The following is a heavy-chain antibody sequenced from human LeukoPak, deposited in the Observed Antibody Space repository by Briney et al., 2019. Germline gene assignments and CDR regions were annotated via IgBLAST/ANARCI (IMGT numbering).Heavy chain of an antibody. J-gene: IGHJ4*02. CDR1: GFTFSSYG. V-gene: IGHV3-30*02. CDR3: AKASEYQLLFSPFDS. CDR2: IQYDGSDK. Sequence: QPGGSLRLSCAPSGFTFSSYGMHWVRQAPGKGLEWVAFIQYDGSDKYYADSVKGRFTISRDNSKNTLYLQMNSLRAEDTAVYYCAKASEYQLLFSPFDSWGQGTLVTVSS. D-gene: IGHD2-2*01.